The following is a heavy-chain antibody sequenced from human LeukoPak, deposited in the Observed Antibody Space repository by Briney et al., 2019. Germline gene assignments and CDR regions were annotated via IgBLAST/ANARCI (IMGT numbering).Heavy chain of an antibody. D-gene: IGHD3-16*01. CDR3: AREGLGELTLDC. CDR1: GYTFSTYG. V-gene: IGHV1-18*01. J-gene: IGHJ4*02. CDR2: ISTDNGDT. Sequence: ASVKVSCKSFGYTFSTYGISWVRQAPGQGLEWMGRISTDNGDTTYAQKFQGRVTMTTDTSTGTAYMELRSLRSDDTAVYYCAREGLGELTLDCWGQGTLVTVSS.